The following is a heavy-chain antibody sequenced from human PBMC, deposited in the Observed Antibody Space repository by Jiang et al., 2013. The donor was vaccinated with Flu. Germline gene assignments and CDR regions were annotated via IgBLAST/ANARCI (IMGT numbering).Heavy chain of an antibody. CDR1: GGSFSGYY. CDR2: INHSGST. V-gene: IGHV4-34*01. D-gene: IGHD3-3*01. CDR3: ARGGVSLYYDFWSGYNP. Sequence: KPSETLSLTCAVYGGSFSGYYWSWIRQPPGKGLEWIGEINHSGSTNYNPSLKSRVTISVDTSKNQFSLKLSSVTAADTAVYYCARGGVSLYYDFWSGYNPWGQGTLVTVSS. J-gene: IGHJ5*02.